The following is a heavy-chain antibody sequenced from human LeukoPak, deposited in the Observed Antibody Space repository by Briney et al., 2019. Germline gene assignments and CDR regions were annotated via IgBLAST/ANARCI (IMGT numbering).Heavy chain of an antibody. Sequence: PGGSLRLFCAASGFTFSSYAMHWVRQAPGKGLEYVSAISSNGGSTYYANSVKGRFTISRDNSKNTLYLQMGSLRAEDMAVYYCARVLREIDYYYGMDVWGQGTTVTVSS. CDR3: ARVLREIDYYYGMDV. D-gene: IGHD3-16*01. CDR1: GFTFSSYA. J-gene: IGHJ6*02. V-gene: IGHV3-64*01. CDR2: ISSNGGST.